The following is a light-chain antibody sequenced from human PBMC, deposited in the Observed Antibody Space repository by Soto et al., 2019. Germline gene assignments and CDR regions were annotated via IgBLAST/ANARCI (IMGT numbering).Light chain of an antibody. V-gene: IGKV1-5*03. CDR2: KAS. J-gene: IGKJ1*01. Sequence: DIQMTQSPSTLSAXVVDGVTITXRASQTISSWLAWYQQKPGKAPKLLIYKASTLKSGVPSRFSGSGSGTEFTLTISSLQPDDFATYYCQHYNSYSEAFGQGTKVDVK. CDR1: QTISSW. CDR3: QHYNSYSEA.